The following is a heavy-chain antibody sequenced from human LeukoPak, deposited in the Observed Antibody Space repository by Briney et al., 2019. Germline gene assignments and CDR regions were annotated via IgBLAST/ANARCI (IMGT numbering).Heavy chain of an antibody. CDR2: ISSSSSYI. D-gene: IGHD5-12*01. CDR3: ARALRGYSGYDPFY. V-gene: IGHV3-21*01. CDR1: GFTFSSYS. Sequence: GGSLRLSCAASGFTFSSYSMNWVRQAPGKGLEWVSSISSSSSYIYYADSVKGRFTISRDNAKNSLYLQMNSLRAEDTAVYYCARALRGYSGYDPFYWGQGTLVTVSS. J-gene: IGHJ4*02.